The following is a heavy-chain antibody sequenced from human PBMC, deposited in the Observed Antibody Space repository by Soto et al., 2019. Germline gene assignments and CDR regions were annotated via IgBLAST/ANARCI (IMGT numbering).Heavy chain of an antibody. CDR3: ARGFGYGYFVADY. V-gene: IGHV4-39*07. CDR2: IYYSGST. D-gene: IGHD5-18*01. J-gene: IGHJ4*02. Sequence: PSETLSLTCTVSGGSISSSSYYWGWIRQPPGKGLEWIGSIYYSGSTYYNPSLKSRVTISVDTSKNQFSLKLSSVTAADTAVYYCARGFGYGYFVADYWGQGTLVTVSS. CDR1: GGSISSSSYY.